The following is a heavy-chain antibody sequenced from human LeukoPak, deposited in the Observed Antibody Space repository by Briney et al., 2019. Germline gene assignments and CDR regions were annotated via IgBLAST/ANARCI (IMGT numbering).Heavy chain of an antibody. CDR1: GEPFSGYY. Sequence: PSETLSLTCGVSGEPFSGYYWSWIRQPPGNGLEWIGDISESGSTNYNPSLKSRVTISVDPSKNQFSLKLTSMTAADTAVYFCVRGRTDYYYYMDVWGKGTTVTVSS. J-gene: IGHJ6*03. CDR2: ISESGST. CDR3: VRGRTDYYYYMDV. V-gene: IGHV4-34*01.